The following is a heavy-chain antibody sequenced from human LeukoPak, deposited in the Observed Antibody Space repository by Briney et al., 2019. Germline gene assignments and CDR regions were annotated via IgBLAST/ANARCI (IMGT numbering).Heavy chain of an antibody. CDR1: GDSISSGHY. CDR2: MFRSGTT. J-gene: IGHJ4*02. Sequence: PSETLSLTCNVSGDSISSGHYWGWIRQPPGKGLEWIGSMFRSGTTYYNPSLKSRITISVGTSKNQFSLKLRSVTAADTAIYYCARARYSGYDYDYWGQGSQVTVSS. CDR3: ARARYSGYDYDY. D-gene: IGHD5-12*01. V-gene: IGHV4-38-2*02.